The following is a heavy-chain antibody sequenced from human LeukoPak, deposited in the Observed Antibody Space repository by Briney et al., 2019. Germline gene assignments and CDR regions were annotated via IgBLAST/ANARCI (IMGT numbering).Heavy chain of an antibody. CDR1: GFTFSSYA. D-gene: IGHD6-19*01. Sequence: PGGSLRLSCAASGFTFSSYAMHWVRQAPGKGLEWVAVISYDGSNKYYADSVKGRFTISRDNSKNTLYLQMNSLRAEDTAVYNCAKDGGEQWLGLYFDYWGQGTLVTVSS. CDR2: ISYDGSNK. J-gene: IGHJ4*02. V-gene: IGHV3-30*18. CDR3: AKDGGEQWLGLYFDY.